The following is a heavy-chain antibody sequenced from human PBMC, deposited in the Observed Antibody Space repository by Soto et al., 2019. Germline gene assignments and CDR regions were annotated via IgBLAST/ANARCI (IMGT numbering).Heavy chain of an antibody. CDR3: AREWDIVVVTAASYYYGMDV. D-gene: IGHD2-2*01. J-gene: IGHJ6*02. CDR2: INPSGGST. CDR1: GYTFTSYY. Sequence: ASVKVSCKASGYTFTSYYMHWVRQAPGQGLEWMGIINPSGGSTSYAQKFQGRVTMTRDTSTSTVYMELSSLRSEDTAVYYCAREWDIVVVTAASYYYGMDVWGQGTTVTVSS. V-gene: IGHV1-46*01.